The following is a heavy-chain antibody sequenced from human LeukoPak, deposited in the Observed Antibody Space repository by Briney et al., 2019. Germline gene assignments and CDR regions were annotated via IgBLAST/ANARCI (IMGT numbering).Heavy chain of an antibody. V-gene: IGHV3-66*01. Sequence: GWSLRLSCTASGFTVGNNYMSWVRQAPGKGLEWVSVLYSRGDPYYADSVKGRFTISRDSSKNTLYLQMNSLRAEDTAVYYCTGYTHKGVWGQGTTVTV. J-gene: IGHJ6*02. CDR2: LYSRGDP. CDR1: GFTVGNNY. CDR3: TGYTHKGV.